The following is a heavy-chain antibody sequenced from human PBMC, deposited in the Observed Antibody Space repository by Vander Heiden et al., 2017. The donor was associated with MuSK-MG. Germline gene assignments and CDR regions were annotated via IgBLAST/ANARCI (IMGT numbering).Heavy chain of an antibody. V-gene: IGHV4-39*01. Sequence: QLQLPESGPGLVKPSETLSLTCTVAGGAISSSTYYWGLLRQPPVKGLEWIGSIYYSGRTYYNPSLKSRVTISADTSKKQFSLKLSFVTAADTAVYYCARRIRNCFDPWGQGTLVTVSS. CDR1: GGAISSSTYY. CDR3: ARRIRNCFDP. CDR2: IYYSGRT. D-gene: IGHD5-18*01. J-gene: IGHJ5*02.